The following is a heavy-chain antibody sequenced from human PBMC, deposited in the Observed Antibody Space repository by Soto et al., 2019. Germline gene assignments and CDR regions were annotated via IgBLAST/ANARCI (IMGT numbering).Heavy chain of an antibody. J-gene: IGHJ6*02. CDR1: CYTFTSYG. CDR3: ARDKTYPRYYYGMDV. Sequence: ASVKVTCKASCYTFTSYGISWVRQAPVQGLEWMGWISAYNGNTNYAQKLQGRVTMTTDTSTSTAYMELRSLRSDDTAVYYCARDKTYPRYYYGMDVWGQGTTVTVSS. V-gene: IGHV1-18*04. CDR2: ISAYNGNT.